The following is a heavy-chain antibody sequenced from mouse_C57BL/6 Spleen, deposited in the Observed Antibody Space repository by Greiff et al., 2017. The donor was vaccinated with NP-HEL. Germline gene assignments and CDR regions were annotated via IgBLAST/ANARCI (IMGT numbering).Heavy chain of an antibody. V-gene: IGHV1-50*01. Sequence: QVQLQQPGAELVKPGASVKLSCKASGYTFTSYWMQWVKQRPGQGLEWIGEIDPSDGYTNYNQKFKGKATLTVDTSSSTAYMQLSSLTSEDSAVYYCARAYYYSSYVGYFDVWGKGTTVTVSS. CDR1: GYTFTSYW. J-gene: IGHJ1*03. D-gene: IGHD2-5*01. CDR2: IDPSDGYT. CDR3: ARAYYYSSYVGYFDV.